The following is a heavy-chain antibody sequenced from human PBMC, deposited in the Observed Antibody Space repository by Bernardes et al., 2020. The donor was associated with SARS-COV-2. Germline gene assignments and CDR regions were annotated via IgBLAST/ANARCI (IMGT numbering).Heavy chain of an antibody. CDR3: ARAPITMVRGIELNY. CDR2: ISYNGGSA. J-gene: IGHJ4*02. V-gene: IGHV3-64*02. Sequence: VWSLRLSCVGSGFTFNTYAMYWVRQAPGKGLEYVSAISYNGGSAYYADSVKGRFTISRDNSKNTLFLQMRSLRVEDMAVYYCARAPITMVRGIELNYWGQGTLVTVSS. CDR1: GFTFNTYA. D-gene: IGHD3-10*01.